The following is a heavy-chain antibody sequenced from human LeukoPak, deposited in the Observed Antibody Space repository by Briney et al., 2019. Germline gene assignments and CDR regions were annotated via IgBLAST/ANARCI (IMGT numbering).Heavy chain of an antibody. J-gene: IGHJ4*02. CDR3: ARDLAAALIDY. D-gene: IGHD6-13*01. V-gene: IGHV4-59*12. CDR2: IYYSGST. CDR1: GGSLSSYF. Sequence: SETLSLTCTVSGGSLSSYFWSWIRQPPGKGLEWVGYIYYSGSTNYNPSLKSRVTMSVDTSKNQFSLKLSSVTAADTAVYYCARDLAAALIDYWGQGTLVTVSS.